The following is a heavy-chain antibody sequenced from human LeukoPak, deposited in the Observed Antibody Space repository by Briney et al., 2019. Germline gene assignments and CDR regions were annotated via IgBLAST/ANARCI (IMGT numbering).Heavy chain of an antibody. J-gene: IGHJ5*02. D-gene: IGHD1-26*01. CDR2: IDHSGST. Sequence: SETLSLICAVYDLNMMNYYWSWIRQPSGKGLEWLGEIDHSGSTSYNPSLRGRVSISIDPSRNQFSLKVNSVTAADTAMYYCALVSYHSGRPGPWGQGTLVSVSS. CDR3: ALVSYHSGRPGP. V-gene: IGHV4-34*08. CDR1: DLNMMNYY.